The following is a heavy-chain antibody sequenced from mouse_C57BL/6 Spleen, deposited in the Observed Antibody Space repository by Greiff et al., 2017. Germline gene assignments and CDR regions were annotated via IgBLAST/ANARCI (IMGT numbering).Heavy chain of an antibody. CDR1: GYAFTNYL. CDR2: INPGSGGT. V-gene: IGHV1-54*01. CDR3: ARGGGYYGYFYFDY. Sequence: QVQLKQSGAELVRPGTSVKVSCKASGYAFTNYLIEWVKQRPGQGLEWIGVINPGSGGTNYNEKFKGKATLTADKSSSTAYMQLSSLTSEDSAVYFCARGGGYYGYFYFDYWGQGTTLTVSS. D-gene: IGHD2-2*01. J-gene: IGHJ2*01.